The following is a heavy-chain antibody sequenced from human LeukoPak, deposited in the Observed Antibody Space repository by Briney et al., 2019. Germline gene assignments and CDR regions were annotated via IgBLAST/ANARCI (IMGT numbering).Heavy chain of an antibody. CDR1: GGSISSYY. Sequence: SETLSLTCTVSGGSISSYYWSWIRQPPGKGLEWIGYIYYSGSTNYNPSLKSRVTISVDTSKNQFSLKLSSVTAADTAVYYCARGRTTGTVRGMDVWGQGTTVTVPS. CDR2: IYYSGST. D-gene: IGHD1-1*01. J-gene: IGHJ6*02. V-gene: IGHV4-59*01. CDR3: ARGRTTGTVRGMDV.